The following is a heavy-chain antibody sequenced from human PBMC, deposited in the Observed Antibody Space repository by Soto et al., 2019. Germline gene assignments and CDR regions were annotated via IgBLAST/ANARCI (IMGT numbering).Heavy chain of an antibody. V-gene: IGHV3-7*05. Sequence: EVQLVESGGGCVQPGGSLRLSCAASGFTFSNYWMSWVRQAPGKGLEWVANIKVDGSEKYYVDSVKGRFTISRDNAKNSLDRQMNSLRAEDTAVYYCAGVAVRGQGTLVTVSS. J-gene: IGHJ4*02. CDR2: IKVDGSEK. D-gene: IGHD6-19*01. CDR1: GFTFSNYW. CDR3: AGVAV.